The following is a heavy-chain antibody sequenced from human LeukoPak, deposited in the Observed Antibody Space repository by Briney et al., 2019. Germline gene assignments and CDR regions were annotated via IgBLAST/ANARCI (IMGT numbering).Heavy chain of an antibody. Sequence: GGSLRLSCAASGFTFSDYYMSWIRQAPGKGLEWVSYIGSSGSTIYYADSVKGRFTISRDNAKNSLYLQMNSLRAEDTAVYYCARSQYYYDSSGYPLPPYFDYWGQGTLVTVSS. J-gene: IGHJ4*02. CDR2: IGSSGSTI. CDR1: GFTFSDYY. CDR3: ARSQYYYDSSGYPLPPYFDY. V-gene: IGHV3-11*01. D-gene: IGHD3-22*01.